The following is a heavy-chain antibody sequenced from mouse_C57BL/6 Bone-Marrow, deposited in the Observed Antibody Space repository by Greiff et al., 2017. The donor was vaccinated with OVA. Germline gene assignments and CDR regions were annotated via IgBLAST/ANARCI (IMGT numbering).Heavy chain of an antibody. CDR1: GYSITSGYY. V-gene: IGHV3-6*01. J-gene: IGHJ1*03. CDR2: ISYDGSN. CDR3: AGTITTVVDDDWYFDV. Sequence: DVKLQESGPGLVKPSQSLSLTCSVTGYSITSGYYWNWIRQFPGNKLEWMGYISYDGSNNYNPSLKNRISITRDPSTNQFFLKLNSVTTEDTATFYCAGTITTVVDDDWYFDVWGTGTTVTVSS. D-gene: IGHD1-1*01.